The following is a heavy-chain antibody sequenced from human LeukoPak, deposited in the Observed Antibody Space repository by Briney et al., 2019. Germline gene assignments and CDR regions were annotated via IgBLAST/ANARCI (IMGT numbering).Heavy chain of an antibody. V-gene: IGHV1-2*06. CDR1: GYTFTDCY. Sequence: GASVKVSCKASGYTFTDCYVHWVRQAPGQGLEWMGRINAKSGDTNAAQRFQGRVTMTRVTSITTAYLELSRLRSDDTAVYYCARDELYNGYYSVKYHYNGMDVWGQGTTVTVSS. J-gene: IGHJ6*02. CDR2: INAKSGDT. D-gene: IGHD3-3*01. CDR3: ARDELYNGYYSVKYHYNGMDV.